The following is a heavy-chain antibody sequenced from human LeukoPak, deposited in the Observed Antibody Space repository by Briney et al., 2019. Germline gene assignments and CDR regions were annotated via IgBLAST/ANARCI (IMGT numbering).Heavy chain of an antibody. V-gene: IGHV3-23*05. J-gene: IGHJ4*02. D-gene: IGHD1-26*01. CDR1: GFTFSSYA. Sequence: GGSLRLSCAASGFTFSSYAMSWVRQAPGKGLEWVSAITSSGSKTYYADSVKGRFSISRDNSKNTPSLQMHSLRAEDTAIYYCAKGREWELPLDYWGQGTLVTVSS. CDR3: AKGREWELPLDY. CDR2: ITSSGSKT.